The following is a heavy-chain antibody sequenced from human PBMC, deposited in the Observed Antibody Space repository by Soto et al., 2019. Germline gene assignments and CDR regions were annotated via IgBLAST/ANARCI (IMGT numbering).Heavy chain of an antibody. CDR2: IVVGSGNT. D-gene: IGHD3-3*01. J-gene: IGHJ6*02. CDR1: GFTFTSSA. CDR3: TTERYYDFWSGYYRSGMDV. Sequence: ASVKVSCKASGFTFTSSAVQWVRQARGQRLEWIGWIVVGSGNTNYAQKFQERVTITRDMSTSTAYMELSSLKTEDTAVYYCTTERYYDFWSGYYRSGMDVWGQGTTVTVSS. V-gene: IGHV1-58*01.